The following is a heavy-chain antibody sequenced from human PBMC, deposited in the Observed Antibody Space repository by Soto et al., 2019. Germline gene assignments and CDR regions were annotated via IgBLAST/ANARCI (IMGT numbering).Heavy chain of an antibody. CDR3: TREPSSGYAY. V-gene: IGHV3-49*03. CDR1: GFTFNDYA. J-gene: IGHJ1*01. CDR2: IRTKAYGGTT. Sequence: PGGSLRLSCTTSGFTFNDYAMSWFRQAPGKGLEWVGFIRTKAYGGTTEYAASVKGRFTISRDDSKTIAYLQMNSLKTEDTAIYFCTREPSSGYAYWGQGTLVTVSS. D-gene: IGHD5-12*01.